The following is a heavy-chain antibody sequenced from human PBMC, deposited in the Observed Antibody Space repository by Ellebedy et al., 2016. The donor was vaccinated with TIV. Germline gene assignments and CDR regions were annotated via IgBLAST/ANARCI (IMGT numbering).Heavy chain of an antibody. Sequence: GESLKISCAASGFSFSGHWMSWVRQAPGKGLEWVANIKQDESEKYYADSVKGRFTISRDNSKNTLYLQMNSLRAENTAVYYCANIWYGRSVDAFDIWGQGTRVTVSS. D-gene: IGHD3-9*01. CDR2: IKQDESEK. CDR1: GFSFSGHW. CDR3: ANIWYGRSVDAFDI. V-gene: IGHV3-7*03. J-gene: IGHJ3*02.